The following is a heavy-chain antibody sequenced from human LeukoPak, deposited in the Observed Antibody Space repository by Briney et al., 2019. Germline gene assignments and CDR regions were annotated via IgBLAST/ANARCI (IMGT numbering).Heavy chain of an antibody. Sequence: GGSLILSCAASGFTFSSYGMSWVRQAPGKGLEWVSGISGGGGSTYYADSVKGRFTISRDNAKNTLYLQMNSLRAEDTAVYYCAKDEYSSPPRWGQGTLVTVPS. CDR2: ISGGGGST. V-gene: IGHV3-23*01. D-gene: IGHD6-6*01. CDR3: AKDEYSSPPR. J-gene: IGHJ4*02. CDR1: GFTFSSYG.